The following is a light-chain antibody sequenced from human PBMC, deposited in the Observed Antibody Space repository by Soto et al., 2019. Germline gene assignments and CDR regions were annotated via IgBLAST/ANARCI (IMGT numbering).Light chain of an antibody. Sequence: QSVLTKPASVSGSPGQSITISCTGTSSDVGAYNYVSWYQQHPGKAPKLMIYDVSNRPSGVSNRFSGSKSGNTASLTISGLQAEDEADYYCSSYTSSSTLVFGGGTKLTVL. CDR2: DVS. V-gene: IGLV2-14*01. CDR3: SSYTSSSTLV. J-gene: IGLJ2*01. CDR1: SSDVGAYNY.